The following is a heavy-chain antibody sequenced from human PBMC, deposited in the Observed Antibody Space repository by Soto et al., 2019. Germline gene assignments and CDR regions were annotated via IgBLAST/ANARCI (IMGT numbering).Heavy chain of an antibody. CDR2: IYYSEST. Sequence: SETLSLTCTVSGGSISSGDYYWSWIRQPPGKGLEWIGYIYYSESTYYNPSLKSRVTISVDTSKNQFSLKLSSVTAADTAVYYCARVSYYDSSGYYSYDYWGQGTLVTVSS. D-gene: IGHD3-22*01. V-gene: IGHV4-30-4*01. CDR3: ARVSYYDSSGYYSYDY. CDR1: GGSISSGDYY. J-gene: IGHJ4*02.